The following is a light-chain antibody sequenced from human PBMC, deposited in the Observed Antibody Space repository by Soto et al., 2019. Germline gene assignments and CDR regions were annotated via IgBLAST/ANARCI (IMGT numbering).Light chain of an antibody. V-gene: IGKV3-11*01. J-gene: IGKJ4*01. CDR3: QQRSHWPPLT. CDR1: QSVSTY. Sequence: EIVLTQSPATLSMSPGERATLSCRASQSVSTYLAWYQQKPGQAPGLLIFDASNRASGIPSRCSGSGSGTNFTLTISRLEPEDFAVYFCQQRSHWPPLTFGGGTKVEIK. CDR2: DAS.